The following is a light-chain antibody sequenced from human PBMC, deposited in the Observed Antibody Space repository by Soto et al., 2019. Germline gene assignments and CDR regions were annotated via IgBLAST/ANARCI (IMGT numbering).Light chain of an antibody. J-gene: IGLJ1*01. CDR3: SSYAGNSPLV. V-gene: IGLV2-14*01. CDR2: DVT. CDR1: GSDVGGYNY. Sequence: QSALTQPASVSGSPRQAITISCTGTGSDVGGYNYVSWYQQHPGKAPKLMIYDVTYRPSGISSRFSGSKSGNTASLTISGLQPDDEADYYCSSYAGNSPLVFGTGTKLTVL.